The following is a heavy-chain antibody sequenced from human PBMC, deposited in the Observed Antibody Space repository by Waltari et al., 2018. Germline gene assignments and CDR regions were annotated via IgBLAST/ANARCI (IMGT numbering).Heavy chain of an antibody. CDR1: GFIFSRSG. Sequence: QVQVVESGGGVVQPGGSLRLSCAVSGFIFSRSGRHWVRQAPGQGLEWVGFIRQDGSNEYYPDSVKGRFTISRDNSKNTLYLQMNSLRVEDSAVYYCAKVASGHWGFADSWGQGTLVTVSS. V-gene: IGHV3-30*02. CDR2: IRQDGSNE. CDR3: AKVASGHWGFADS. D-gene: IGHD7-27*01. J-gene: IGHJ4*02.